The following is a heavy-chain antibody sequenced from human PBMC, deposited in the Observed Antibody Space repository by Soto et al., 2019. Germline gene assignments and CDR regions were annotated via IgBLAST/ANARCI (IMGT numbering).Heavy chain of an antibody. CDR1: GYSFTSYW. Sequence: GASLELSGKGSGYSFTSYWIGWVRQMPGKGLEWMGIIYPGDSDTRYSPSFQGQVTISAGKSISTAYLQWSSLKASDTAMYYCARLGGEYQLLPSTFDPWGQGTLVTVSS. V-gene: IGHV5-51*01. CDR3: ARLGGEYQLLPSTFDP. CDR2: IYPGDSDT. J-gene: IGHJ5*02. D-gene: IGHD2-2*01.